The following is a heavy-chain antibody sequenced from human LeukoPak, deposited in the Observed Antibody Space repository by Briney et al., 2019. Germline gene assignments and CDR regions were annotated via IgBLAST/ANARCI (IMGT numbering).Heavy chain of an antibody. CDR3: ARGATVTTKDWCWVDV. J-gene: IGHJ6*02. CDR1: GYTFTSYD. CDR2: MNPNSGNT. V-gene: IGHV1-8*01. D-gene: IGHD4-17*01. Sequence: ASVKVSCTASGYTFTSYDINWVRQATGQGLEWMGWMNPNSGNTGYAQKFQGRVTMTRNTSISTAYMELSSLRSEDTAVYYCARGATVTTKDWCWVDVWGQGTTVTVSS.